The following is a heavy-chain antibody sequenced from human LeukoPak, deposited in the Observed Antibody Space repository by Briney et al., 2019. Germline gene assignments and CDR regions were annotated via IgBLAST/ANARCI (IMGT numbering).Heavy chain of an antibody. CDR3: AKPHSGSYGAGEFDY. Sequence: GGSLRLSCAASGFIFSNYGMSWVRQAPGKGLEWLSGINNTGGRTYYADSVKGRFTISRDNSKNTLYLQMNSLRAEDTAVYYRAKPHSGSYGAGEFDYWGQGTLVTVSS. D-gene: IGHD1-26*01. CDR2: INNTGGRT. J-gene: IGHJ4*02. V-gene: IGHV3-23*01. CDR1: GFIFSNYG.